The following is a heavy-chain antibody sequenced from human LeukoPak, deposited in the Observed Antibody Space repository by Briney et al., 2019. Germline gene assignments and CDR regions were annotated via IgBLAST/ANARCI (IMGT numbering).Heavy chain of an antibody. CDR2: IYYSGST. D-gene: IGHD3-10*01. Sequence: PSETLSLTCTVSGGSISSSSYYWGWIRQPPGKGLEWIGSIYYSGSTYYNPSLKSRVTISVDTSKNQFSLKLSSVTAADTAVYYCARGGLRVEVPYYYMDVWGKGTTVTISS. CDR1: GGSISSSSYY. CDR3: ARGGLRVEVPYYYMDV. J-gene: IGHJ6*03. V-gene: IGHV4-39*07.